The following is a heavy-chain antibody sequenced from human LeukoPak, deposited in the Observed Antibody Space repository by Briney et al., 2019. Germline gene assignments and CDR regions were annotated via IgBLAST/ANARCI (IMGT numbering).Heavy chain of an antibody. V-gene: IGHV3-30*02. CDR2: IRYDGSNK. D-gene: IGHD3-9*01. J-gene: IGHJ4*02. CDR1: GFTFSSYG. Sequence: GGSLRLSCAASGFTFSSYGMHWVRQAPGKGLEWVAFIRYDGSNKYYADSVKGRFTISRDNSKNTLYLQMNSLRAEDTAVYYCARDLEDFDWLLRVPRPTAFDYWGQGTLVTVSS. CDR3: ARDLEDFDWLLRVPRPTAFDY.